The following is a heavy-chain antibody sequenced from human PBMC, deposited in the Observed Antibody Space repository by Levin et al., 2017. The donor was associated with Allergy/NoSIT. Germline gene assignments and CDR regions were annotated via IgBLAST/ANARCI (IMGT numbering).Heavy chain of an antibody. CDR3: ALAAFRSGNAFDY. CDR2: INPDSGDT. J-gene: IGHJ4*02. V-gene: IGHV1-2*04. D-gene: IGHD3-3*01. Sequence: ASVKVSCKSSGDTFTGYFMHWVRQAPGQGLEWMGWINPDSGDTNYAQKFQGCVTMTRDTSVSTAHMELTRLRPADTAIYYCALAAFRSGNAFDYWGQGTLVTVSS. CDR1: GDTFTGYF.